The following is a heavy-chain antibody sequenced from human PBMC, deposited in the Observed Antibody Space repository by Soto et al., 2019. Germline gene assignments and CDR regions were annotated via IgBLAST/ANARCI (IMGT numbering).Heavy chain of an antibody. CDR3: AKGRQGLYSSSWYGYYYYGMDV. D-gene: IGHD6-13*01. Sequence: GGSLRLSCAASGFTFSSYGMHWVRQAPGKGLERVAVISYDGSNKYYADSVKGRFTISRDNSKNTLYLQMNSLRAEDTAVYYCAKGRQGLYSSSWYGYYYYGMDVWGQGTTVTVSS. CDR2: ISYDGSNK. V-gene: IGHV3-30*18. J-gene: IGHJ6*02. CDR1: GFTFSSYG.